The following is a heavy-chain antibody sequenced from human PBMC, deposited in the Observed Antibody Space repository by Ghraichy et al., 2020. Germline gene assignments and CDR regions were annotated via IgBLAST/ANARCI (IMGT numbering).Heavy chain of an antibody. CDR3: AKGATYYDIMTNLPQNY. V-gene: IGHV3-23*01. D-gene: IGHD3-9*01. Sequence: GGSLRLSCAASGFTFSRYAMNWVRQAPGKGLEWVSAINNRDGSTKYADSVKGRFTISRDNSKGTLYLQMNSLRAEDTAVYYCAKGATYYDIMTNLPQNYWGQGTLVTVSS. CDR2: INNRDGST. J-gene: IGHJ4*02. CDR1: GFTFSRYA.